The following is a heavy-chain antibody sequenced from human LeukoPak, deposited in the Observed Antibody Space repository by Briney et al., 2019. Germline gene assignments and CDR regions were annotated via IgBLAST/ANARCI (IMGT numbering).Heavy chain of an antibody. CDR1: GGTFSIYA. CDR3: ARDSGRIVGAND. J-gene: IGHJ4*02. Sequence: SVNVSFTASGGTFSIYAISWVRPAPGQGLEWMGGIIPIFGTANYAQKFQGRVTITADESTSTAYMELSSLRSEDTAVYYCARDSGRIVGANDWGQGTLVTVSS. CDR2: IIPIFGTA. V-gene: IGHV1-69*01. D-gene: IGHD1-26*01.